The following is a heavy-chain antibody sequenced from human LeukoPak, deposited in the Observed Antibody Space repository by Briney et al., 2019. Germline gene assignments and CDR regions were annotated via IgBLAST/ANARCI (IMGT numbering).Heavy chain of an antibody. Sequence: GGSLRLSCAASGFTFSSYGMHWVRQAPGKGLEWVAVISYDGGNKYYADSVKGRFTISRDNSKNTLYLQMNSLRAEDTAVYYCAKEDRGSGKSGLMRVVPINFDYWGQGTLVTVSS. CDR2: ISYDGGNK. V-gene: IGHV3-30*18. CDR1: GFTFSSYG. CDR3: AKEDRGSGKSGLMRVVPINFDY. J-gene: IGHJ4*02. D-gene: IGHD2-15*01.